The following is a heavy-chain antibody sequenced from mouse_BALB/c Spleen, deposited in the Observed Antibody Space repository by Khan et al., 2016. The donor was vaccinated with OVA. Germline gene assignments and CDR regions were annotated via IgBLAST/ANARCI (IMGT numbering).Heavy chain of an antibody. V-gene: IGHV1S41*01. Sequence: DLVKPGASVKLSCKASGYTFTSYWINWIKQRPGQGLEWIGRIAPGSGSTYYNEMFKGKATLTVDTSSSTASIQISSLSSEDSAVYVGDRSNYCGSSLYALDYWGQGTSVTVSS. J-gene: IGHJ4*01. CDR1: GYTFTSYW. CDR3: DRSNYCGSSLYALDY. CDR2: IAPGSGST. D-gene: IGHD1-1*01.